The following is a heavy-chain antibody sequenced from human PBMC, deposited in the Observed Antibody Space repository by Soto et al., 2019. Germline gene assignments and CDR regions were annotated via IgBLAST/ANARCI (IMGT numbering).Heavy chain of an antibody. CDR3: ARLLTEGVTYREDAFDI. Sequence: HVQLVQSGGEVKKPGASVKVSCKSSGYTFTSHGISWVRQVPGQGLEWMGWISTYNGKTDYAKKFQGRVTMTAVTRTSTGYMELRSLRSDDTAVSYCARLLTEGVTYREDAFDILGQGTKVTVSS. CDR1: GYTFTSHG. J-gene: IGHJ3*02. CDR2: ISTYNGKT. V-gene: IGHV1-18*01. D-gene: IGHD3-9*01.